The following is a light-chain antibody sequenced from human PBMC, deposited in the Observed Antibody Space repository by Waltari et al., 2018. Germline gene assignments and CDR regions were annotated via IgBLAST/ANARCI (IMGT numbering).Light chain of an antibody. CDR3: SSYAGRNTFVL. Sequence: QAALTQPPSMSGSPGQSVTISCTGTSSDIGGYNRVSWYQQYPGKAPKLMIYEVSQRPLGWCVRFSGAKSGDSASLNISGLQAEDEADYYSSSYAGRNTFVLFGGGNRLTVL. CDR1: SSDIGGYNR. J-gene: IGLJ2*01. V-gene: IGLV2-8*01. CDR2: EVS.